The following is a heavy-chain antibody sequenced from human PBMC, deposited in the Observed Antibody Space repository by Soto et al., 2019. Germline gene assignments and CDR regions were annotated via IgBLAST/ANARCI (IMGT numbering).Heavy chain of an antibody. CDR3: ARTGDYYGSGSFDY. CDR2: IYYSGST. D-gene: IGHD3-10*01. V-gene: IGHV4-39*01. J-gene: IGHJ4*02. CDR1: GGSISSSSYY. Sequence: QLQLQESGPGLVKPSETLSLTCTVSGGSISSSSYYWGWIRQPPGKGLEWIGSIYYSGSTYYNPSLRSRVTLSVDTSMKQFSLRLSSVTAADTAVYYCARTGDYYGSGSFDYWGQGTLVTVSS.